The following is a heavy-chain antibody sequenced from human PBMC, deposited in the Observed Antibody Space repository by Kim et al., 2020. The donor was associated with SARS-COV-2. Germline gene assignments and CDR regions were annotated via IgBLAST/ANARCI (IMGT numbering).Heavy chain of an antibody. Sequence: SVKVSCKASGGTFSSYAISWVRQAPGQGLEWMGRIIPIIGIAKYEQKFQGRVTITADKSTSTAYMELSSLRSEDTAVYYCARDRWKRYYYGSGTSYYYYYGMDVWGQGTTVTVSS. D-gene: IGHD3-10*01. J-gene: IGHJ6*02. CDR2: IIPIIGIA. CDR1: GGTFSSYA. CDR3: ARDRWKRYYYGSGTSYYYYYGMDV. V-gene: IGHV1-69*04.